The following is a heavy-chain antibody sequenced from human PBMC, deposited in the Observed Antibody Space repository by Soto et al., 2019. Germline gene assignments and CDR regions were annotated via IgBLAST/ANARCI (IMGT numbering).Heavy chain of an antibody. D-gene: IGHD2-2*01. Sequence: QVQLVQSGAEVKKPGSSVKVSCEASGGTFSSYSFSWVRQAPGQGLEWMGRVIPILGMANYAEKDQGRVTITEDKSTSTVYRELSSLRSEDTAVYYCARGGAVVVPGAVDRHNWFDPWGQGTLVTVSS. CDR2: VIPILGMA. CDR3: ARGGAVVVPGAVDRHNWFDP. J-gene: IGHJ5*02. CDR1: GGTFSSYS. V-gene: IGHV1-69*02.